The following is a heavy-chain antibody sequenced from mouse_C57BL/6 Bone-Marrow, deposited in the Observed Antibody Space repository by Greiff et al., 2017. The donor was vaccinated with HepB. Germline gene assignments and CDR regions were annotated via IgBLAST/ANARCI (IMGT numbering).Heavy chain of an antibody. Sequence: EVQLQQSGPVLVKPGASVKMSCKASGYTFTDYYMNWVKQSHGKSLEWIGVITPYKGGTSYTQKFKGKATLTVDKSHSTAYMELNSLTSEDSAVYYCARDDDLGRWLLRAAMDYWGQGTSVTVSS. D-gene: IGHD2-3*01. CDR1: GYTFTDYY. V-gene: IGHV1-19*01. CDR3: ARDDDLGRWLLRAAMDY. CDR2: ITPYKGGT. J-gene: IGHJ4*01.